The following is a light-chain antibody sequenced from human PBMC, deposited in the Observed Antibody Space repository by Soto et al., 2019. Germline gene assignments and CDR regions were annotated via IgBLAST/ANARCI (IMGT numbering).Light chain of an antibody. CDR3: SGYTSSRTLV. V-gene: IGLV2-14*01. J-gene: IGLJ1*01. CDR1: SSDVGGYNY. Sequence: QSALTQPASVSGSPGQSITISCTGTSSDVGGYNYVSWYQQHPGKAPKLMIYEVSNRPSGVSNRFSGSKSGNTASLTSSGLQAEDEADDYCSGYTSSRTLVFGTGTKLTVL. CDR2: EVS.